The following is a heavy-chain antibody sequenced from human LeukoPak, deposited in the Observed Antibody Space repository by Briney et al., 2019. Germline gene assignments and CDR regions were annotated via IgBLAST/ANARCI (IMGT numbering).Heavy chain of an antibody. V-gene: IGHV4-38-2*02. CDR3: ARAREPLVYTYYFDY. D-gene: IGHD1-14*01. J-gene: IGHJ4*02. Sequence: SETLSLTCSVSGYSISSGYFWGWIRQPPGKGLEWIGRIYHSGSTYYDPSLKSRVTISVDTSRNQFSLKLSSVTAADSAVYYCARAREPLVYTYYFDYWGQGTLVTVSS. CDR1: GYSISSGYF. CDR2: IYHSGST.